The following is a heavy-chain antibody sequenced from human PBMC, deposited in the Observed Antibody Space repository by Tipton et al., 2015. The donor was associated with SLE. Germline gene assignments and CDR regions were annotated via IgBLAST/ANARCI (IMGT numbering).Heavy chain of an antibody. V-gene: IGHV4-61*02. CDR3: SRQRLRLLSPLDA. J-gene: IGHJ6*02. D-gene: IGHD3-10*01. CDR2: IFTSGNT. CDR1: GGSLSGDTYY. Sequence: TLSLTCTVSGGSLSGDTYYWSWIRQPAGEGLEWIGRIFTSGNTNYNPSLKSRVTISVDTSKNHFSLELTSVTAADTAVYSCSRQRLRLLSPLDAWGQGTTVTVS.